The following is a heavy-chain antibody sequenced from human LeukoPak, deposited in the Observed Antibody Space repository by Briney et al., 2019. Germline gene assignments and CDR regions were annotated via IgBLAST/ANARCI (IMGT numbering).Heavy chain of an antibody. Sequence: ASVKVSCKASGYTFTRYAITWVRQAPGQGLEWMGWISAYNGNTNYVQKLQGRVTVTTDTSTNTAYMEMRSLRSDDTAVYYCARLGEAVRVLTSDYYYMDVWGQGTTLIVSS. CDR1: GYTFTRYA. D-gene: IGHD3-16*01. J-gene: IGHJ6*03. V-gene: IGHV1-18*01. CDR2: ISAYNGNT. CDR3: ARLGEAVRVLTSDYYYMDV.